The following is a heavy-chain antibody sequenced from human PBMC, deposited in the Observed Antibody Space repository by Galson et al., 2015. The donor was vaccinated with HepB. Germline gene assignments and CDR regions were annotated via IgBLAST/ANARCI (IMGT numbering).Heavy chain of an antibody. V-gene: IGHV3-66*01. J-gene: IGHJ4*02. Sequence: SLRLSCAVSGFAVRDNYMSWVRQAPGKGLEWVSVIYRGGTTHYADSVKGRFTISRDNSKNTLYLQMNSLRVDDTAVYYCARDISASGSYYFGYWGQGTLVTVSS. CDR2: IYRGGTT. CDR3: ARDISASGSYYFGY. D-gene: IGHD1-26*01. CDR1: GFAVRDNY.